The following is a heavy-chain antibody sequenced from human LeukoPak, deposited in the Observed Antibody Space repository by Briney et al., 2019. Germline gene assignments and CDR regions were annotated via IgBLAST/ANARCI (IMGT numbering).Heavy chain of an antibody. CDR3: AKDIELFMS. D-gene: IGHD1-26*01. CDR1: GFTLRNFA. CDR2: LSHGGTRT. Sequence: PGGSLRLSCAASGFTLRNFAMSWVRQAPGKGLGWVSGLSHGGTRTFYAASVKGRFTISRDDSNSTLFLQLDVLRVEDTATYYCAKDIELFMSWGQGTLVIVSS. J-gene: IGHJ5*02. V-gene: IGHV3-23*01.